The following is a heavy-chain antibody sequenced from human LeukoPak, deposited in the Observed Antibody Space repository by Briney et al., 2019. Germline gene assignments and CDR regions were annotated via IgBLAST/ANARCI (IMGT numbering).Heavy chain of an antibody. CDR1: GGSFSGYY. CDR2: INHSGST. CDR3: ARGSHWGRYYYYGMDV. J-gene: IGHJ6*02. D-gene: IGHD7-27*01. Sequence: SETPSLTCAVYGGSFSGYYWSWIRQPPGKGLEWIGEINHSGSTNYNPSLKSRVTISVDTSKNQFSLKLSSVTAADTAVYYCARGSHWGRYYYYGMDVWGQGTTVTVSS. V-gene: IGHV4-34*01.